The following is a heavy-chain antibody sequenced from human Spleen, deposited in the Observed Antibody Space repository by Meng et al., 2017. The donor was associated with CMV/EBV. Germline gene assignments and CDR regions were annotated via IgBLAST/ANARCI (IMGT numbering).Heavy chain of an antibody. CDR3: ARDYEGLGDV. Sequence: GESLKISCAASGIIVSSNYMTWVRQAPGKGLEWVSSISSSRSYIYYADSVKGRFTISRDNAKNSLYLQMNSLRVEDTAVYYCARDYEGLGDVWGQGTTVTVSS. CDR1: GIIVSSNY. D-gene: IGHD3-3*01. CDR2: ISSSRSYI. V-gene: IGHV3-21*01. J-gene: IGHJ6*02.